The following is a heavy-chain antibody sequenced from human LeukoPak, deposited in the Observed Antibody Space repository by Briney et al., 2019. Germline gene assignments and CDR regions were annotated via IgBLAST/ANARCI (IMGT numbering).Heavy chain of an antibody. CDR3: AKDRIVVVPAAIPY. CDR1: GFTFSSYA. Sequence: GGSLRLSCAASGFTFSSYAMSWVRQAPGKGLEWVSVIYSGGSTYYADSVKGRFTISRDNSKNTLYLQMNSLRAEDTAVYYCAKDRIVVVPAAIPYWGQGTLVTVSS. CDR2: IYSGGST. D-gene: IGHD2-2*01. J-gene: IGHJ4*02. V-gene: IGHV3-23*03.